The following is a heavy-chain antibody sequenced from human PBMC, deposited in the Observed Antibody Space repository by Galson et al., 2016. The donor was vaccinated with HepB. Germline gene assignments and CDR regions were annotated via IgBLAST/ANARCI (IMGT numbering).Heavy chain of an antibody. J-gene: IGHJ5*02. CDR1: GFTFSSYW. CDR2: INSDGSST. V-gene: IGHV3-74*01. Sequence: SLRLSCAASGFTFSSYWMHWVRQAPGKGLVWVSRINSDGSSTNYADSVKGRFTISRDNAKNTLYLQMNSLRAEDTAVYYCARGHRDGDYASWGQGTLVVVSS. CDR3: ARGHRDGDYAS. D-gene: IGHD4-17*01.